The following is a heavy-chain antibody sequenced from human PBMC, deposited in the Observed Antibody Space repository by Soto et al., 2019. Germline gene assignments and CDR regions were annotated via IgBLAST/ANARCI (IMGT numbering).Heavy chain of an antibody. CDR2: ISGGGGT. CDR1: GFTFTNYA. Sequence: LRLSCAAAGFTFTNYAISWVRQAPGKGLEWVSTISGGGGTYYADSVKGRFSISRDNSKSTVYLQMESLRAEDTAVYYCAKDRGTSGWFFDYWGLGTLVTVSS. CDR3: AKDRGTSGWFFDY. V-gene: IGHV3-23*01. D-gene: IGHD6-19*01. J-gene: IGHJ4*02.